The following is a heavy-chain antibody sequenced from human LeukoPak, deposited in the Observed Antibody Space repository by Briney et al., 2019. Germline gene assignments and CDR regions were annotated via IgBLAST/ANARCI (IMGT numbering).Heavy chain of an antibody. CDR1: GYTFTSYD. J-gene: IGHJ4*02. Sequence: ASVKVSCKASGYTFTSYDINWVRQATGQGLEWMGWINPNSGGTNYAQKFQGRVTMTRDTSISTAYMELSRLRSDDTAVYYCAREDSDILTGYKFYFDYWGQGTLVTVSS. V-gene: IGHV1-2*02. D-gene: IGHD3-9*01. CDR3: AREDSDILTGYKFYFDY. CDR2: INPNSGGT.